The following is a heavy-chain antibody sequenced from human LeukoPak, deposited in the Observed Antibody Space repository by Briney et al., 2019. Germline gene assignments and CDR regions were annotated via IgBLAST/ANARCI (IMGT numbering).Heavy chain of an antibody. D-gene: IGHD2-21*01. CDR3: ASYPRSIPTPPFDY. CDR1: GYTFTAQY. V-gene: IGHV1-2*02. Sequence: ASVKVSCKASGYTFTAQYMHWERQAPGQGLEWMGWINPNNGDTKYAQSFLGRVTMTRDTSTTTAYMELSSLRSDDTAVYFCASYPRSIPTPPFDYWGQGTLVTVSS. J-gene: IGHJ4*02. CDR2: INPNNGDT.